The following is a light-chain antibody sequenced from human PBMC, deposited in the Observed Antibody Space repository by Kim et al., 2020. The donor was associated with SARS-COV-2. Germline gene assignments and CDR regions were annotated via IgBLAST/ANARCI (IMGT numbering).Light chain of an antibody. CDR3: QQRYSWPPIT. J-gene: IGKJ5*01. Sequence: SPGDRAPLSCRASRSVSTSLAWYQQKPGQPPRLLLYDASTRATGIPARFIGSGSGTDFTLTINSLEPEDFAVYYCQQRYSWPPITFGQGTRLEIK. CDR2: DAS. CDR1: RSVSTS. V-gene: IGKV3-11*01.